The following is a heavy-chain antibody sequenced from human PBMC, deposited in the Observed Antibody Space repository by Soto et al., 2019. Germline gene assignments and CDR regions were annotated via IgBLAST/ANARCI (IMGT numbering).Heavy chain of an antibody. CDR3: ALTRRSSLLEVAGPGFEY. Sequence: EVQLVESGGGLVQPGGSLRLSCAASGFSFNNYWMFWVRQPPGKGLVWVSHINSDGSTRTYADSVKGRFTISRDNAKNTLFLQMDSLRVDDTGVYYCALTRRSSLLEVAGPGFEYWGQGTLVTVS. CDR2: INSDGSTR. CDR1: GFSFNNYW. J-gene: IGHJ4*02. D-gene: IGHD6-19*01. V-gene: IGHV3-74*01.